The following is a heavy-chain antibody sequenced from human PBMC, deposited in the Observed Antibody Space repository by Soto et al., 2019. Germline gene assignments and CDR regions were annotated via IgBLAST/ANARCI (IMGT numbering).Heavy chain of an antibody. CDR1: AVTFTGYG. Sequence: QVALVESGGGVVQPGRSLRLSCAASAVTFTGYGMHWVRQAPGKGLEWVAVLRFDGSNIYYPDSVKGRFIISRDNARNMLYLQMNSLRAEDTAVYYCARDGVGSTAYFGYLDYWGLGTLVTVSS. CDR3: ARDGVGSTAYFGYLDY. J-gene: IGHJ4*02. V-gene: IGHV3-33*01. D-gene: IGHD1-26*01. CDR2: LRFDGSNI.